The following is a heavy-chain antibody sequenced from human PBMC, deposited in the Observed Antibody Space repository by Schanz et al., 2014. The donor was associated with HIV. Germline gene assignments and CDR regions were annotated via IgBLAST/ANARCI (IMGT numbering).Heavy chain of an antibody. CDR1: TVSSYG. CDR3: ARNPYQLLPFDS. Sequence: QVQLVQSGAEVKKPGSSVKVSCKNTVSSYGISWVRQAPGQGLEWMGGIIPIFGTANYAQKFQGRVTITADESTSTAYMELSRLRSDDTAVYFCARNPYQLLPFDSWGQGTLVTVSS. D-gene: IGHD2-15*01. CDR2: IIPIFGTA. J-gene: IGHJ4*02. V-gene: IGHV1-69*01.